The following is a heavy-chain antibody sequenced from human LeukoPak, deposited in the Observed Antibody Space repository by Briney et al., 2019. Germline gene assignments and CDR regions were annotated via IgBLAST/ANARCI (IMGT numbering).Heavy chain of an antibody. CDR3: AGGPSPPAGYSSF. CDR1: GFTFSSYS. D-gene: IGHD6-19*01. Sequence: GGSLRLSCAASGFTFSSYSMNWVRQAPGKGLEWVSSISSSSSYIYYADSVKGRFTISRDNAKNSLYLQMNSLRAEDTAVYYCAGGPSPPAGYSSFWGQGTLVTVSS. J-gene: IGHJ4*02. V-gene: IGHV3-21*01. CDR2: ISSSSSYI.